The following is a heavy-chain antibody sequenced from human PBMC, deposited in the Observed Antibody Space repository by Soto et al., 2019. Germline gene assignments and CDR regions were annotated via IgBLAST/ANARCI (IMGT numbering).Heavy chain of an antibody. V-gene: IGHV1-69*06. J-gene: IGHJ4*02. D-gene: IGHD6-19*01. CDR1: GGTFSSYA. CDR2: IIPIFGTA. Sequence: QVQLVQSGAEVKKPGSSVKVSCKASGGTFSSYAISWVRQAPGQGLEWMGGIIPIFGTANYAQKFQGRVTITADKSTSTAYMELSSLRSEDTAVYYCASTEYSSGWYFTPYYFDYWGQGTLVTVSS. CDR3: ASTEYSSGWYFTPYYFDY.